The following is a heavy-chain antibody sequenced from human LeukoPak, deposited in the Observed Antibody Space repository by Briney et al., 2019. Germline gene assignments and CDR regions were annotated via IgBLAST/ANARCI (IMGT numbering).Heavy chain of an antibody. CDR2: ISGSGGST. V-gene: IGHV3-23*01. Sequence: GGSLRLSCAASGFTFSSYAMSWVRQAPGKGLEWVSAISGSGGSTYYADSVKGRFTISRGNSKNTLYLQMNSLRAEDTAVYYCANPYGDYDFDYWGQGTLVTVSS. CDR3: ANPYGDYDFDY. CDR1: GFTFSSYA. J-gene: IGHJ4*02. D-gene: IGHD4-17*01.